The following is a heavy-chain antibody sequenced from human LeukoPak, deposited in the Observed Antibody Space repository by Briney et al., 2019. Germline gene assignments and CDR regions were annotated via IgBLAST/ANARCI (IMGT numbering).Heavy chain of an antibody. CDR2: IRYDGSNK. CDR3: AKERLLYTGFFDY. V-gene: IGHV3-30*02. J-gene: IGHJ4*02. Sequence: PGGSLRPSCAASGFTFSSYGMHWVRQAPGKGLEWVAFIRYDGSNKYYADSVKGRFTISRDNSKNTLYLQMNSLRAEDTAVYYCAKERLLYTGFFDYWGQGTLVTVSS. D-gene: IGHD3-3*01. CDR1: GFTFSSYG.